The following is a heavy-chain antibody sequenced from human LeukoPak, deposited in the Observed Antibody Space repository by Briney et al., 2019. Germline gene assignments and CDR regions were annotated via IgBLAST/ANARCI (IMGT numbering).Heavy chain of an antibody. V-gene: IGHV4-39*07. J-gene: IGHJ4*02. Sequence: SETLSLTCTVSGGSISSGSYYWGWIRQPPGKGLEWIGSIYYSGSTYYNPSLKSRVTISVDTSKNQFSLKLSSVTAADTAVYYCARDQYEDYGSGSYYLFPHGATYYFDYWGQGTLVTVSS. CDR3: ARDQYEDYGSGSYYLFPHGATYYFDY. D-gene: IGHD3-10*01. CDR2: IYYSGST. CDR1: GGSISSGSYY.